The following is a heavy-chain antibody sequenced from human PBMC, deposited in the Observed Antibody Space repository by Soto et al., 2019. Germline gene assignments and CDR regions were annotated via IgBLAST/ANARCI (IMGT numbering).Heavy chain of an antibody. CDR2: ISSSSSYI. CDR1: GFTFSSYS. J-gene: IGHJ4*02. CDR3: ARDPEQLVRFDY. Sequence: GGSLRLSCAASGFTFSSYSMNWVRQAPGKGLEWVSSISSSSSYIYYADSVKGRSTISRDNAENSLYLQMNSLRAEDTAVYYCARDPEQLVRFDYWGQGTLVTVSS. D-gene: IGHD6-6*01. V-gene: IGHV3-21*01.